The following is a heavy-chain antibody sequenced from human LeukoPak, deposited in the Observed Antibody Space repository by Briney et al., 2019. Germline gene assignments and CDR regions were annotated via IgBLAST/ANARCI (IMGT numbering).Heavy chain of an antibody. CDR2: IHYVGST. Sequence: SETLSLTCTVSGGSFSNYNYYWGWIRQSPGKGLEWIGSIHYVGSTYYNPSLKSRVTISVDTSKNQFSLNLSSVTAADTAVYYCARQNNFDFWSGFFDYWGLGALVTVSS. CDR1: GGSFSNYNYY. D-gene: IGHD3-3*01. J-gene: IGHJ4*02. V-gene: IGHV4-39*01. CDR3: ARQNNFDFWSGFFDY.